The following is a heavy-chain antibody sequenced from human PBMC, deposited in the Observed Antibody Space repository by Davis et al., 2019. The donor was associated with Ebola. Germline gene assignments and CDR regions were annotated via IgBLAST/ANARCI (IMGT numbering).Heavy chain of an antibody. J-gene: IGHJ4*02. Sequence: PGGSLRLSCAASGFIFSNYAMYWVRQAPGKGLEWVSAIPSSGGNTYYADSVKGRFTISRDTSRNTLFLQMNSLRAEDTAVYHCVRRSVGNFDFWGQGALVTVSS. CDR3: VRRSVGNFDF. CDR1: GFIFSNYA. D-gene: IGHD7-27*01. V-gene: IGHV3-23*01. CDR2: IPSSGGNT.